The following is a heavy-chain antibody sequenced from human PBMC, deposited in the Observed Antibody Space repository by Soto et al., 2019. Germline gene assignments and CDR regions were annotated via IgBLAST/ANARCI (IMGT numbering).Heavy chain of an antibody. V-gene: IGHV1-46*01. CDR3: ARVYCSGGSCYGIDY. CDR1: GYTFTSYY. CDR2: INPSGGST. D-gene: IGHD2-15*01. Sequence: ASVKVSCKASGYTFTSYYMHWVRQAPGQGLEWMGIINPSGGSTSYAQKFQGRVTMTRDTSTSTVYMELSSLRSEDTAVYYCARVYCSGGSCYGIDYWGQGTLLTVSS. J-gene: IGHJ4*02.